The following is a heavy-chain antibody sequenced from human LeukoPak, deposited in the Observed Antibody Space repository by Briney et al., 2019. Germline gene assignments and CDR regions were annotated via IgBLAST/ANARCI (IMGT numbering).Heavy chain of an antibody. V-gene: IGHV5-51*01. J-gene: IGHJ6*03. Sequence: GESLKISCKGSGYSFTSYWIGWVRQMPGKGLEWMGIIYPGDSDTRYSPSFQGQVTISADKSISTAYLQWSSLKASDTAMYYCARQCEDKGEMATIRYMDVWGKGTTVTVSS. CDR3: ARQCEDKGEMATIRYMDV. D-gene: IGHD5-24*01. CDR1: GYSFTSYW. CDR2: IYPGDSDT.